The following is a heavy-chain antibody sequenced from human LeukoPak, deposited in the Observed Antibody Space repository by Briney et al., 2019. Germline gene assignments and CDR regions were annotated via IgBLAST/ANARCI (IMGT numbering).Heavy chain of an antibody. V-gene: IGHV3-30*02. CDR3: TGNYYGSGSYADFDY. Sequence: GSLRLSCEVSGFIFRNYGMHWVRRTPGKGLEWVAFIRSDGSDKYYADSVKGRFTISRDDSKNTAYLQMDSLKTEDTAVYYCTGNYYGSGSYADFDYWGQGTLVTVSS. J-gene: IGHJ4*02. CDR1: GFIFRNYG. CDR2: IRSDGSDK. D-gene: IGHD3-10*01.